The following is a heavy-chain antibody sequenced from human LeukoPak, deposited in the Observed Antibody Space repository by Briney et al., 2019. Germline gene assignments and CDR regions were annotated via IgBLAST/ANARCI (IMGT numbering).Heavy chain of an antibody. J-gene: IGHJ6*02. CDR1: GSTVSINY. CDR2: ISRDSSYT. Sequence: GGSLRLSCAASGSTVSINYMSCVRQAPGKGLEYVSYISRDSSYTNYGDSEKGRFTISRDNAKDSLYMQMNSLSAEDTAVYYWAGDDYGDYGMDVWGQGTTVTVSS. V-gene: IGHV3-11*05. CDR3: AGDDYGDYGMDV. D-gene: IGHD4-17*01.